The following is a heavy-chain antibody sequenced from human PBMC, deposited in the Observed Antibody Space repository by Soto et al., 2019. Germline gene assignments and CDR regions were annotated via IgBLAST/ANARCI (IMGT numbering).Heavy chain of an antibody. CDR3: AKGRPLRFLEWSARYFDY. CDR2: ISYDGSNK. D-gene: IGHD3-3*01. CDR1: GFTFSSYG. Sequence: GGSLRLSCAASGFTFSSYGMHWVRQAPGKGLEWVAVISYDGSNKYYADSVKGRFTISRDNSKNTLYLQMNSLRAEDTAVYYCAKGRPLRFLEWSARYFDYWGQGTLVTVSS. J-gene: IGHJ4*02. V-gene: IGHV3-30*18.